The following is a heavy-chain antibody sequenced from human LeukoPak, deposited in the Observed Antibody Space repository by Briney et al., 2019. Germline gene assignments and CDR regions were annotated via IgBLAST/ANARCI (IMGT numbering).Heavy chain of an antibody. V-gene: IGHV4-4*02. CDR1: GGSISSSNW. J-gene: IGHJ3*02. Sequence: SGTLSLTCAVSGGSISSSNWWSWVCQPPGKGLEWIGEIYHSGSTNYNPSLKSRVTISVDKSKNQFSLKLSSVTAADTAVYYCARATYYDYVWGSYRSAFDIWGQGTMVTVSS. D-gene: IGHD3-16*02. CDR2: IYHSGST. CDR3: ARATYYDYVWGSYRSAFDI.